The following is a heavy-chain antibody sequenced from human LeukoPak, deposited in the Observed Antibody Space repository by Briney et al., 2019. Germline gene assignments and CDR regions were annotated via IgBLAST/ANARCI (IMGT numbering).Heavy chain of an antibody. D-gene: IGHD2-2*01. CDR3: ARGLKGYCSSTSRYRWFDP. CDR2: MNPNSGNT. Sequence: ASVKVSCKASGYTFTSYDINWVRQATGQGLEWMGWMNPNSGNTGYAQKFQGRVTMTRNTSISTAYMELSSLRSEDTAVYYCARGLKGYCSSTSRYRWFDPWGQGTLVTVSS. J-gene: IGHJ5*02. CDR1: GYTFTSYD. V-gene: IGHV1-8*01.